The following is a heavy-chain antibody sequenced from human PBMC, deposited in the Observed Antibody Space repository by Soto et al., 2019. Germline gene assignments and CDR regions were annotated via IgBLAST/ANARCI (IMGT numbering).Heavy chain of an antibody. Sequence: GGSLRLSCAASGFTFSSYWMSWIRQAPGKGLEWVANIKQDGSEKYYVDSVKGRFTISRDNAKNSLYLQMNSLRAEDTAVYYCARIRPDYNFWSGYPNWFDPWGQGTLVTVSS. J-gene: IGHJ5*02. CDR1: GFTFSSYW. D-gene: IGHD3-3*01. V-gene: IGHV3-7*01. CDR2: IKQDGSEK. CDR3: ARIRPDYNFWSGYPNWFDP.